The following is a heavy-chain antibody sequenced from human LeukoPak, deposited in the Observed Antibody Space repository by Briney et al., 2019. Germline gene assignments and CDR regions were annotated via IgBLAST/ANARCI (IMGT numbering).Heavy chain of an antibody. Sequence: SETLSLTCAVYGGSFSGYYWSWIRQPPEKGLEWIGEINHSGSTNYNPSLKSRVTISVDTSKNQFSLKLSSVTAADTAVYYCARADYGDYYYYGMDVWGQGTTVTVSS. V-gene: IGHV4-34*01. CDR2: INHSGST. CDR1: GGSFSGYY. D-gene: IGHD4-17*01. CDR3: ARADYGDYYYYGMDV. J-gene: IGHJ6*02.